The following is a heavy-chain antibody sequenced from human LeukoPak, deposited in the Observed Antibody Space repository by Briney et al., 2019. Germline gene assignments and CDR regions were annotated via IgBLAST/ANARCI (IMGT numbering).Heavy chain of an antibody. D-gene: IGHD3-10*01. CDR2: IYYTGST. CDR1: GGSISSSFYY. V-gene: IGHV4-39*07. Sequence: SETLSLTCTVSGGSISSSFYYWGWIRQPPGRGLEWIGAIYYTGSTYFNPSLKSRVTISVDTSKNQFSLKLSSVTAADTAVYYCARGRGVDYWGQGTLVTVSS. J-gene: IGHJ4*02. CDR3: ARGRGVDY.